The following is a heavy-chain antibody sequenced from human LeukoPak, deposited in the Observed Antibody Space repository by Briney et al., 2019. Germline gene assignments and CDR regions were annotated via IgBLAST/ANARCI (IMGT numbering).Heavy chain of an antibody. Sequence: SETLSLTCTVSGGSISSSSYYWGWIRPPPGKRLEWVGSIYYSGSSYYNPSLKSRVTISVDTSKNQFSLKLSSVTAADTAVYYCARIYCTNGVCSDYWGQGTLVTVSS. CDR1: GGSISSSSYY. D-gene: IGHD2-8*01. CDR2: IYYSGSS. V-gene: IGHV4-39*01. J-gene: IGHJ4*02. CDR3: ARIYCTNGVCSDY.